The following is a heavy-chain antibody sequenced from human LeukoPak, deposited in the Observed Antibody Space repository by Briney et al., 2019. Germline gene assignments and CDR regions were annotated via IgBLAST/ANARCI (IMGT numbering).Heavy chain of an antibody. CDR2: INNDGNNP. V-gene: IGHV3-74*01. D-gene: IGHD5/OR15-5a*01. CDR1: GFTFIGYW. Sequence: GGSLRLSCTTSGFTFIGYWMHCVPQAPGKGLVWVSRINNDGNNPSYADSVRGRFTISRDTAKNTLYLQMNSLRADDTAVYYCALALGVFQHWGRGTLVTVSS. J-gene: IGHJ4*01. CDR3: ALALGVFQH.